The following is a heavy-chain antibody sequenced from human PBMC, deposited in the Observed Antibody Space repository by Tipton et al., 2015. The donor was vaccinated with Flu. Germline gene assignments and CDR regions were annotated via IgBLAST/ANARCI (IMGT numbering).Heavy chain of an antibody. CDR2: INHSGST. CDR3: ARVFRGWLSPHYYYYMDV. Sequence: TLSLTCAVYGGSFSGYYWSWIRQPPGKGLEWIGEINHSGSTNYNPSLKSRVTISVDTSKNQFSLKLSSVTAADTAVYYCARVFRGWLSPHYYYYMDVWGKGTTVTVSS. D-gene: IGHD3-22*01. CDR1: GGSFSGYY. J-gene: IGHJ6*03. V-gene: IGHV4-34*01.